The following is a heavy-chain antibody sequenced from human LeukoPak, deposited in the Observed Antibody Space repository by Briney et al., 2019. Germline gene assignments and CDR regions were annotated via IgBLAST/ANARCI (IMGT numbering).Heavy chain of an antibody. D-gene: IGHD5-12*01. CDR1: GGTFSSYA. CDR3: ARGLTHKWLRTDYYYYVDV. Sequence: SVKVSCKASGGTFSSYAISWVRQAPGQGLEWMGGIIPIFGTANYAQKFQGRVTITADKSTSTAYMELSSLRSEDTAVYYCARGLTHKWLRTDYYYYVDVWGKGTTVTVSS. J-gene: IGHJ6*03. V-gene: IGHV1-69*06. CDR2: IIPIFGTA.